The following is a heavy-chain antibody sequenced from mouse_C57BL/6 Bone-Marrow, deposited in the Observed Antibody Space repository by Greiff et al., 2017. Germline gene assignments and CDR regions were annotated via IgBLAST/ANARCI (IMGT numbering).Heavy chain of an antibody. CDR2: IYPGSGNT. V-gene: IGHV1-76*01. CDR1: GYTFTDYY. Sequence: VKLMESGAELVRPGASVKLSCKASGYTFTDYYINWVKQRPGQGLEWIARIYPGSGNTYYNEKFKGKATLTAEKSSSTAYMQLSSLTSEDSAVYFCASPHHDGSSHYYAMDYWGQGTSVTVSS. D-gene: IGHD1-1*01. CDR3: ASPHHDGSSHYYAMDY. J-gene: IGHJ4*01.